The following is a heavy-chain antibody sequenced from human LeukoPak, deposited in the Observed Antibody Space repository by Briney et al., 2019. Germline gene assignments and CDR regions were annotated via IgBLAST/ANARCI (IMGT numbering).Heavy chain of an antibody. V-gene: IGHV3-23*01. CDR1: GFTFSTYA. CDR3: ARADSPVDY. CDR2: ILGGGDTT. J-gene: IGHJ4*02. D-gene: IGHD2-15*01. Sequence: GGSLRLSCAASGFTFSTYAMNWVRQAPGKGLEWVSAILGGGDTTSYADSVQGRFIISRDNSKNSLYLQMNSLRAEDTALYYCARADSPVDYWGQGTLVTVSS.